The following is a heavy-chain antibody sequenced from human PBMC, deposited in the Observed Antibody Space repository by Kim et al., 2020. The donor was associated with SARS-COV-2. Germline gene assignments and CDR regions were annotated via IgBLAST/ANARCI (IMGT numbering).Heavy chain of an antibody. CDR3: AKGGYYYDGGLDY. J-gene: IGHJ4*02. Sequence: AESVKGRFTISRDNSKNTLYLQMNGLRTEDAAVYYCAKGGYYYDGGLDYWGQGTLVTVSS. V-gene: IGHV3-23*01. D-gene: IGHD3-22*01.